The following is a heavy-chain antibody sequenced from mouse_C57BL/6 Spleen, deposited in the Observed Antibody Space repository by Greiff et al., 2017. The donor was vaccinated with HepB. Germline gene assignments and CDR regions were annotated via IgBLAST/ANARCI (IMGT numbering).Heavy chain of an antibody. Sequence: QVQLQQPGAELVMPGASVKLSCKASGYTFTSYWMHWVKQRPGQGLEWIGEIDPSDSYTNYNQKFKGKSTLTVDKSSSTAYMQLSSLTSEDSAVYYCARDYGSSSLDYGGQGTTLTVSS. CDR3: ARDYGSSSLDY. D-gene: IGHD1-1*01. J-gene: IGHJ2*01. CDR1: GYTFTSYW. V-gene: IGHV1-69*01. CDR2: IDPSDSYT.